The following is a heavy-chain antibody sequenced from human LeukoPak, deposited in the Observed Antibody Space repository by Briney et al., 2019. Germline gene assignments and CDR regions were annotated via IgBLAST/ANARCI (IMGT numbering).Heavy chain of an antibody. Sequence: NPSETLSLTCAVYGGSFSGYYWSWIRQPPGKGLEWIGEINHSGSTNYTPSLKSRVTISVDTSKNQFSLKLSSVTAADTAVYYCARIPAFYYYYMDVWGKGTTVTVSS. CDR2: INHSGST. CDR3: ARIPAFYYYYMDV. J-gene: IGHJ6*03. CDR1: GGSFSGYY. V-gene: IGHV4-34*01.